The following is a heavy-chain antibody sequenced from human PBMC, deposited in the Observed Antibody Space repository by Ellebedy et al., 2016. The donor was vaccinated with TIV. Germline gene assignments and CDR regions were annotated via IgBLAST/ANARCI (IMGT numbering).Heavy chain of an antibody. D-gene: IGHD6-6*01. V-gene: IGHV1-18*04. Sequence: AASVKVSCKASGYTLISYGISWVRQAPGQGLEWMGWVSAYNGDIKYAQKFQDRVTMTTDTSTSSGYMELRSLRSDDTAVYYCARDTSIGYSSTWWDKADYYYMDVWGKGTTVTVSS. CDR3: ARDTSIGYSSTWWDKADYYYMDV. J-gene: IGHJ6*03. CDR2: VSAYNGDI. CDR1: GYTLISYG.